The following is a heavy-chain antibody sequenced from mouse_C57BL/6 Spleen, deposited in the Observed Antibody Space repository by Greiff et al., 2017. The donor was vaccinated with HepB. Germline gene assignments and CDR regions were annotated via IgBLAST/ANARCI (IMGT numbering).Heavy chain of an antibody. V-gene: IGHV1-22*01. D-gene: IGHD2-2*01. CDR2: INPNNGGT. CDR3: AREGGYDDY. CDR1: GYTFTDYN. Sequence: EVKLLESGPELVKPGASVKMSCKASGYTFTDYNMHWVKQSHGKSLEWIGYINPNNGGTSYNQKFKGKATLTVNKSSSTAYMELRSLTSEDSAVYYCAREGGYDDYWGQGTTLTVSS. J-gene: IGHJ2*01.